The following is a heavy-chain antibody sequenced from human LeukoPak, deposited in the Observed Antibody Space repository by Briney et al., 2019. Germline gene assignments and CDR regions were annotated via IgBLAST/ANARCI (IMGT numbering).Heavy chain of an antibody. V-gene: IGHV3-11*04. CDR1: GFTFSDYY. D-gene: IGHD1-14*01. J-gene: IGHJ5*02. CDR3: ARGFNNQSKYRRLNWFDP. CDR2: ISSSGSTI. Sequence: GGSLRLSCAASGFTFSDYYMSWIRQAPGKGLEWVSYISSSGSTIYYADSVKGRFTISRVNAKNSLYLQMNSLRAEDTAVYYCARGFNNQSKYRRLNWFDPWGQGTLVTVSS.